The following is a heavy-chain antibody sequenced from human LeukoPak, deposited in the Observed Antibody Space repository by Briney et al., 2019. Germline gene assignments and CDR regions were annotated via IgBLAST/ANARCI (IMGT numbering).Heavy chain of an antibody. CDR2: IIPILGIA. J-gene: IGHJ4*02. V-gene: IGHV1-69*04. Sequence: SVKVSCKASGGTFSSYTISWVRQAPGQGLEWMGRIIPILGIADYAQKFQGSVTITADKSTSTAYMELSSLRSEDTAVYYCARERIAAASVFDYWGQGTLVTVSS. D-gene: IGHD6-13*01. CDR1: GGTFSSYT. CDR3: ARERIAAASVFDY.